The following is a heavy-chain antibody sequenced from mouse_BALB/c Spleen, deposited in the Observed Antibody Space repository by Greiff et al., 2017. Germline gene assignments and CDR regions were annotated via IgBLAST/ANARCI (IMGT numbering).Heavy chain of an antibody. D-gene: IGHD1-1*01. Sequence: DVHLVESGGGLVQPGGSLKLSCAASGFTFSSYTMSWVRQTPEKRLEWVAYISNGGGSTYYPDTVKGRFTISRDNAKNTLYLQMSSLKSEDTAMYYCARQGYYGAYWGQGTLVTVSA. CDR1: GFTFSSYT. CDR2: ISNGGGST. J-gene: IGHJ3*01. CDR3: ARQGYYGAY. V-gene: IGHV5-12-2*01.